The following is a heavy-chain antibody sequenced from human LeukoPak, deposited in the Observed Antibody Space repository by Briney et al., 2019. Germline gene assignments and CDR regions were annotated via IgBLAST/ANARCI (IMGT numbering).Heavy chain of an antibody. CDR3: AKDRLFLNYYDSSGYYYDWFDP. V-gene: IGHV3-23*01. Sequence: GGSMRLSCAASGFTFSSYAMSWVHQAPGKGLEWVSAISGSGGSTYYADSVKGRFTISRDNSKNTLYLQMNSLRAEDTAVYYCAKDRLFLNYYDSSGYYYDWFDPWGQGTLVTVSS. D-gene: IGHD3-22*01. J-gene: IGHJ5*02. CDR2: ISGSGGST. CDR1: GFTFSSYA.